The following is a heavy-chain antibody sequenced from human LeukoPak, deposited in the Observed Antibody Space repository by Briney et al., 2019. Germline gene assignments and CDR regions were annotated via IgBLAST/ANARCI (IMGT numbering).Heavy chain of an antibody. D-gene: IGHD6-19*01. Sequence: GGSLRLSCAASGFAFSSYWMHWVRQAPGKGLVWVSRINSDGSSTTYADSVKGRFTISRDNAKNTLYLQMNSLRAEDTAVYYCARVRSSGWSYFDYWGQGTLVTVSS. CDR3: ARVRSSGWSYFDY. CDR1: GFAFSSYW. V-gene: IGHV3-74*01. CDR2: INSDGSST. J-gene: IGHJ4*02.